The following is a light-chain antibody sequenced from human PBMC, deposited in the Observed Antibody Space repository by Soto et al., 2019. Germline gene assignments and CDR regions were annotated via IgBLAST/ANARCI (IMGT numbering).Light chain of an antibody. J-gene: IGKJ1*01. CDR2: GAS. CDR3: QQYGKSPRT. V-gene: IGKV3-20*01. Sequence: EIVFTQSPGTLSLSPGERATLSCRASQSLSSTYLAWYQQKPGQAPRLLIYGASSRATGIPTRFSGSGSGTDFTLTISRLEPEDFAVYYCQQYGKSPRTFGQGTKVDIK. CDR1: QSLSSTY.